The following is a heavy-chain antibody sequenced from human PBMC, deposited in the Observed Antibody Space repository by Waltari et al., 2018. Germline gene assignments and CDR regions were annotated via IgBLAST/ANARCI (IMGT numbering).Heavy chain of an antibody. CDR1: GGTFSSYA. D-gene: IGHD6-6*01. CDR3: ATDLHSSSIAARFNWFDP. J-gene: IGHJ5*02. CDR2: VDPEDGET. V-gene: IGHV1-69-2*01. Sequence: VQLVQSGAEVKKPGSSVKVSCKASGGTFSSYAISWVRQAPGQGLEWMGLVDPEDGETIYAEKFQGRVTITADTSTDTAYMELSSLRSEDTAVYYCATDLHSSSIAARFNWFDPWGQGTLVTVSS.